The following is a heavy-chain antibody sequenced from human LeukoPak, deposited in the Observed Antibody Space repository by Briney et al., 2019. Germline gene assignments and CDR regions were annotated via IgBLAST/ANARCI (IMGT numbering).Heavy chain of an antibody. J-gene: IGHJ4*02. V-gene: IGHV1-46*01. Sequence: ASVKVSCKASGYTFTSYYMHWVRQAPGQGLEWMGIINPSGGSTSYAQKFQGRVNMTRNTSISTAYMELSSLRSEDTAVYYCARGITMVRGPAGYWGQGTLVTVSS. D-gene: IGHD3-10*01. CDR3: ARGITMVRGPAGY. CDR2: INPSGGST. CDR1: GYTFTSYY.